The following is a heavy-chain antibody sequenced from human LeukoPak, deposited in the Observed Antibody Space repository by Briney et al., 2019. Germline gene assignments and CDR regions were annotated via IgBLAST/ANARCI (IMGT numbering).Heavy chain of an antibody. CDR2: IYTSGST. CDR3: ASGYYLGTFDI. D-gene: IGHD3-22*01. J-gene: IGHJ3*02. V-gene: IGHV4-4*07. Sequence: SETLSLTCTVSGGSISSYYWSWIRQPAGKGLEWIGRIYTSGSTNYNPSLKSRVTISVDTPKNQFSLKLSSVTAADTAVYYCASGYYLGTFDIWGQGTMVTVSS. CDR1: GGSISSYY.